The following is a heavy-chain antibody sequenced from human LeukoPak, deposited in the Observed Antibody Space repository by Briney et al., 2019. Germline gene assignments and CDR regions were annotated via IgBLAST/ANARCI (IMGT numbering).Heavy chain of an antibody. CDR3: ASPSGGYSSSSFDY. CDR2: IYTSGST. Sequence: SQTLSLTCTVSGGSISSYYWSWIRQPAGKGLEWVGRIYTSGSTNYNPSLKSRVTISVDTSKNQFSLKLSSVTAADTAVYYCASPSGGYSSSSFDYWGQGTLVTVSS. J-gene: IGHJ4*02. CDR1: GGSISSYY. V-gene: IGHV4-4*07. D-gene: IGHD6-13*01.